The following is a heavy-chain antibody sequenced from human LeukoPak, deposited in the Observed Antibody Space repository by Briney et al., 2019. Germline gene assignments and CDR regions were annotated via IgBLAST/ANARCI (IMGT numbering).Heavy chain of an antibody. V-gene: IGHV1-69*06. CDR3: ARDAGGCSSTSCYQRYYYYYGMDV. D-gene: IGHD2-2*01. Sequence: ASVKVSCKASGGTFSSYAISWVRQAPGQGLEWMGGIIPIFGTANYAQKFQGRATITADKSTSTAYMELSSLRSEDTAVYYCARDAGGCSSTSCYQRYYYYYGMDVWGKGTTVTVSS. CDR1: GGTFSSYA. J-gene: IGHJ6*04. CDR2: IIPIFGTA.